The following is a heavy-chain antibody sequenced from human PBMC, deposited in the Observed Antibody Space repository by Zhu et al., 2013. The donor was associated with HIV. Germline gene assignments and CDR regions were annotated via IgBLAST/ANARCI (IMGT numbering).Heavy chain of an antibody. CDR2: INPNSGGT. Sequence: QVQLVQSGAEVKKPGASVKVSCKASGYTFTGYYMHWVRQAPGQGLEWMGWINPNSGGTNYAQKFQGRVTMTRDTSISTAYMELSRLRSDDTAVYYCASPVVMGYYYYGMDVWGQGTTVTVSS. CDR3: ASPVVMGYYYYGMDV. J-gene: IGHJ6*02. CDR1: GYTFTGYY. D-gene: IGHD2-8*01. V-gene: IGHV1-2*02.